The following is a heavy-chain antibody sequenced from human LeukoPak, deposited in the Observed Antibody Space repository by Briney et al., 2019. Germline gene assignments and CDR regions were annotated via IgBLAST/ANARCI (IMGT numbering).Heavy chain of an antibody. CDR3: TRDYGGRPLDY. J-gene: IGHJ4*02. D-gene: IGHD4-23*01. CDR2: IRSKAYGGTT. V-gene: IGHV3-49*04. Sequence: PGGSLRLSCTASGFTFGDYAMSWVRQAPGKGLEGVGFIRSKAYGGTTEYAASVKGRFTISRDDSKSIAYLQMNSLKTEDTAVYYCTRDYGGRPLDYWGQGTLVTVSS. CDR1: GFTFGDYA.